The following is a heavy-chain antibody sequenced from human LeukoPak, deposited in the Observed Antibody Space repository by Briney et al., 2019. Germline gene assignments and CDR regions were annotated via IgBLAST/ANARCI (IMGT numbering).Heavy chain of an antibody. V-gene: IGHV3-23*01. CDR2: ISGSGGST. CDR1: GFTFSSYA. J-gene: IGHJ4*02. CDR3: AKDLGPPHYYDSSGYDSYFDY. D-gene: IGHD3-22*01. Sequence: GGSLRLSCAASGFTFSSYAMSWVRQAPGKGLEWVSAISGSGGSTYYADSVKGRFTISRDNSKNTLYLQMNSLRAEDTAVYYCAKDLGPPHYYDSSGYDSYFDYWGQGTLVTVSS.